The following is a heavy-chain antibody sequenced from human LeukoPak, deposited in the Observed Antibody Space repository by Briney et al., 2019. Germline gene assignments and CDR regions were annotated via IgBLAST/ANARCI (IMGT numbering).Heavy chain of an antibody. CDR1: GFTFSNYW. D-gene: IGHD2-2*01. CDR3: ARAEAPWYCSSTSCYANHRPFDY. V-gene: IGHV3-7*01. Sequence: GGSLRLSCAASGFTFSNYWMSWVRQAPGKGLERVANIKQDGSEKYYVGSVKGRFTISRDNAKNSLYLQMNSLRAEDTAVYYCARAEAPWYCSSTSCYANHRPFDYWGQGTLVTVSS. CDR2: IKQDGSEK. J-gene: IGHJ4*02.